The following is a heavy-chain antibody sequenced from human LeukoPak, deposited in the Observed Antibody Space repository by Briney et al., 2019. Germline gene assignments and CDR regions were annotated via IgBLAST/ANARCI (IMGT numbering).Heavy chain of an antibody. J-gene: IGHJ6*02. CDR2: INSDGSST. V-gene: IGHV3-74*01. Sequence: PGGSLRLSCAASGFTFSSYWMHWVRQAPGKGLVWVSRINSDGSSTSYADSVKGRFTISRDNAENTLYLQMNSLRAEDTAVYYCARDAYSSSWYSVVYYYGMDVWGQGTTVTVSS. CDR1: GFTFSSYW. D-gene: IGHD6-13*01. CDR3: ARDAYSSSWYSVVYYYGMDV.